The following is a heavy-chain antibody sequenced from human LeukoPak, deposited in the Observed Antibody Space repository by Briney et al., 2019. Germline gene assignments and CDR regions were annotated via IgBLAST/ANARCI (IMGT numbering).Heavy chain of an antibody. CDR3: ARGYYYDTTGYVEYFQN. CDR1: GGSISSGTYY. Sequence: SETLSLTCTVSGGSISSGTYYWTWIRQHPGKGLEWIGYIYYSGSTYYNPSLKSRLTISVGTSKNQFSLKLSSVTAADAAVYYCARGYYYDTTGYVEYFQNWGQGTLVTVSS. J-gene: IGHJ1*01. CDR2: IYYSGST. D-gene: IGHD3-22*01. V-gene: IGHV4-31*03.